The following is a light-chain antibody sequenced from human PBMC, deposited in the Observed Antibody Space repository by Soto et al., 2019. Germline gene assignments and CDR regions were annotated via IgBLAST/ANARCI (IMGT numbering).Light chain of an antibody. CDR2: DVS. V-gene: IGLV2-11*01. CDR1: SSDVGGYNY. CDR3: CSYAGSYV. J-gene: IGLJ1*01. Sequence: SVLPQPRSVSVSPGQSVTISCTGTSSDVGGYNYVSWYQQHPGKAPKLMIYDVSKRPSGVPDRFSGSKSGNTASLTISGLQAEDEADYYCCSYAGSYVFGNGTQLTVL.